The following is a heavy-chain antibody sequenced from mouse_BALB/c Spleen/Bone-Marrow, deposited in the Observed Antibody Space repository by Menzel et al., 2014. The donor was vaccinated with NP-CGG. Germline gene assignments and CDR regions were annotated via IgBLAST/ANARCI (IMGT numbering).Heavy chain of an antibody. J-gene: IGHJ1*01. CDR1: GFTFXDYY. Sequence: EVKLVESGGGLVQPGGSLRLSCATSGFTFXDYYMSWVRQPPGKALEWLGFIRNKANGYTAEYSASVKGRFTISRDNCQTLLYLQVTTLSAEDSATYCGAREFTTAIHWYFDVWGAGTPVTVSS. V-gene: IGHV7-3*02. D-gene: IGHD1-2*01. CDR3: AREFTTAIHWYFDV. CDR2: IRNKANGYTA.